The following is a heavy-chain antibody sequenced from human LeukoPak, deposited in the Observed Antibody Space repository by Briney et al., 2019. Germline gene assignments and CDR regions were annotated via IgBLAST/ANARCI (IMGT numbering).Heavy chain of an antibody. CDR1: GFTFNAYH. CDR2: ISGDSNTI. CDR3: AKMGWAAVGMSGGGY. D-gene: IGHD6-19*01. Sequence: PGGSLRLSCAASGFTFNAYHMNWVRQAPGKGLEWISYISGDSNTIYYADSVRGRFTISRDNAKNSLYLQMNSLRVEDTAIYYCAKMGWAAVGMSGGGYWGQGILVTVSS. V-gene: IGHV3-48*01. J-gene: IGHJ4*02.